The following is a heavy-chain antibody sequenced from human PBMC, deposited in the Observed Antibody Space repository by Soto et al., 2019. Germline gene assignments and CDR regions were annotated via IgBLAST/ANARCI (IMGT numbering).Heavy chain of an antibody. CDR1: GYSLRSSKW. Sequence: SETLSLTCCVSGYSLRSSKWWSWVRQSPGRGLERLGDIYHSGATNYNPSLKSRLTMSVDKSKNEFSMKLVSVTAAETNLAFCPRHEAPMAGYSQFGSW. CDR2: IYHSGAT. J-gene: IGHJ5*01. V-gene: IGHV4-4*02. CDR3: PRHEAPMAGYSQFGS. D-gene: IGHD6-19*01.